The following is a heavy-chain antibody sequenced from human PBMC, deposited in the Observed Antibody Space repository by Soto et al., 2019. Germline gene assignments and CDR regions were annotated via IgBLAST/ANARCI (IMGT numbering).Heavy chain of an antibody. Sequence: EVQLLESGGGLVQPGGSLRLSCAASGFTFTDYAMNWVRQAPGKGLEWVSGVSGSGDSTHYADSVKGRFTISSDNSKNTQYLQMTSLRAEDTAIYYCAKDGGYYGSGRWYYGMDVWGQGTTVTVSS. CDR1: GFTFTDYA. CDR2: VSGSGDST. CDR3: AKDGGYYGSGRWYYGMDV. J-gene: IGHJ6*02. V-gene: IGHV3-23*01. D-gene: IGHD3-10*01.